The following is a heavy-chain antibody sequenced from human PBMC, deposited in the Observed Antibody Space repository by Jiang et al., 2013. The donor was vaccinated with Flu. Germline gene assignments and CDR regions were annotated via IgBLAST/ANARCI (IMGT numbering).Heavy chain of an antibody. J-gene: IGHJ4*02. CDR3: AKVYASSGTDY. D-gene: IGHD3-10*01. Sequence: VQLLESGGGLVQPGGSLRLSCAASGFTFSSHGMSWVRQAPGKGLEWVSGISGTGGSTYYADSVKGRFTISRDNSKNTLYLQMSSLRAEDTAVYYCAKVYASSGTDYWGQGTLVTVSS. CDR1: GFTFSSHG. CDR2: ISGTGGST. V-gene: IGHV3-23*01.